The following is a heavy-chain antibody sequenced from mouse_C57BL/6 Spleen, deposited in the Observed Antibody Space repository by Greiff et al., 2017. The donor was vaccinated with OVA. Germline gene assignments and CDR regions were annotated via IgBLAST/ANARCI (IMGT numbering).Heavy chain of an antibody. V-gene: IGHV5-4*01. Sequence: EVKLMESGGGLVKPGGSLKLSCAASGFTFSSYAMSWVRQTPEKRLEWVATISDGGSYTYYPDNVKGRFTISRDNAKNNLYLQMSHLKSEDTAMYYCARDRPDGSSYPWYFDVWGTGTTVTVSS. CDR3: ARDRPDGSSYPWYFDV. J-gene: IGHJ1*03. CDR1: GFTFSSYA. D-gene: IGHD1-1*01. CDR2: ISDGGSYT.